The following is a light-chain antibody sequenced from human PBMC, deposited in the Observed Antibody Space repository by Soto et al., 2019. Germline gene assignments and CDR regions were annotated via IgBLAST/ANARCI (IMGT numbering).Light chain of an antibody. CDR3: QQYARSRT. V-gene: IGKV3-20*01. CDR1: RSVSSSY. Sequence: EIMLKQSPGTLSLSPGERPTLSCRASRSVSSSYLAWYQQKPGQAPRLLIYGASSRATGIPDRFSGSGSGTDFTLTITRLEPEDFAVYYCQQYARSRTFGQGTKVDI. J-gene: IGKJ1*01. CDR2: GAS.